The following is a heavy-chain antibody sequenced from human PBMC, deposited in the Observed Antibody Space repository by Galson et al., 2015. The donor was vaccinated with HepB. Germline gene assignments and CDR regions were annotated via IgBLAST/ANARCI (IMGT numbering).Heavy chain of an antibody. CDR2: FDWDGAT. CDR1: GFSLNTRGIF. CDR3: AYSQTTVTSAFDI. J-gene: IGHJ3*02. Sequence: PALVKPTQTLTLTCTFSGFSLNTRGIFMGWFRQPPGKALEWLARFDWDGATYYNTSLKARLTVSKDTSRNQVVLTMANVAPEDTGTYFCAYSQTTVTSAFDIWGPGTMVTVSS. D-gene: IGHD4-11*01. V-gene: IGHV2-70*11.